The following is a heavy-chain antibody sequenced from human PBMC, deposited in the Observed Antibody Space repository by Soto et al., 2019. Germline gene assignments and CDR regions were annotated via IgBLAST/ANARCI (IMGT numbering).Heavy chain of an antibody. D-gene: IGHD3-9*01. J-gene: IGHJ4*02. CDR2: ISYDGSNK. CDR1: GFTFSSYG. Sequence: QVQLVESGGGVVQPGRSLRLSCAASGFTFSSYGMHWVRQAPGKGLEWVAVISYDGSNKYYADSVKGRFTISRDNSKNTLYLQMNSLRAEDTAVYYCAKDDRYYDILTGSALDYWGQGTLVTVSS. V-gene: IGHV3-30*18. CDR3: AKDDRYYDILTGSALDY.